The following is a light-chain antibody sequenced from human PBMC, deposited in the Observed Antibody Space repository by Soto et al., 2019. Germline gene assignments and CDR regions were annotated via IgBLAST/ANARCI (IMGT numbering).Light chain of an antibody. V-gene: IGLV2-23*01. Sequence: QSALTQPASVSGSPGQSVTIACTETRSDVGSYNLVSWYQQHPGKAPKLMIYEGSKRPSGVSNRFSGSKSGNTASLTISGLQAEDEADYYCCSYAGSSTVFGGRTKLTVL. CDR3: CSYAGSSTV. CDR2: EGS. CDR1: RSDVGSYNL. J-gene: IGLJ2*01.